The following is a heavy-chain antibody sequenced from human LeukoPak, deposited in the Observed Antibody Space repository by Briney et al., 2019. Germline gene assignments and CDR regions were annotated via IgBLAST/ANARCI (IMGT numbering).Heavy chain of an antibody. D-gene: IGHD3-9*01. CDR2: ISSSGSTI. CDR1: GFTFSDYY. V-gene: IGHV3-11*01. J-gene: IGHJ4*02. CDR3: ARGATSVTGSIYYFDY. Sequence: GGSLRLSCAASGFTFSDYYMSWIRQAPGKGLEWVSYISSSGSTIYCADSVKGRFTISRDNAKNSLYLQMNSLRAEDTAVYYCARGATSVTGSIYYFDYWGQGTLVTVSS.